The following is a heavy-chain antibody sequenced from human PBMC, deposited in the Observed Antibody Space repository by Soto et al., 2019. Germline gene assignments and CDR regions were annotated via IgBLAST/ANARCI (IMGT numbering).Heavy chain of an antibody. J-gene: IGHJ3*02. CDR1: GGSISISTYY. V-gene: IGHV4-39*01. Sequence: SETLSLTCTVSGGSISISTYYWGWIRQPPGKGLEWIGSIYYSGSTYYNPSLKSRVTISVDTSKNQFSLNLNSVTAADTAVYYCARLPTASLDAFEIWGQGTMVTVSS. CDR3: ARLPTASLDAFEI. CDR2: IYYSGST.